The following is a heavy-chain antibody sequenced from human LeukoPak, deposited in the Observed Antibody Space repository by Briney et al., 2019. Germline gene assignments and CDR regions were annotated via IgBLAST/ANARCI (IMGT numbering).Heavy chain of an antibody. Sequence: SETLSLTCAVYGGSFSGYYWSWIRQPPGKGLEWIGEINHSGSTNYNPSLKSRVTISVDTSKNQFSLKLSSVTAADTAVYYCARNGGDMIVVVISDAFDIWGQGTMVTVSS. V-gene: IGHV4-34*01. CDR1: GGSFSGYY. CDR2: INHSGST. CDR3: ARNGGDMIVVVISDAFDI. D-gene: IGHD3-22*01. J-gene: IGHJ3*02.